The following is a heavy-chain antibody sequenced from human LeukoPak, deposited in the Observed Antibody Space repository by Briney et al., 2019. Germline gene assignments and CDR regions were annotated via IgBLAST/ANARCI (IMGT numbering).Heavy chain of an antibody. J-gene: IGHJ5*02. V-gene: IGHV1-2*02. D-gene: IGHD2-2*01. CDR3: ARPYCSSTSCYGWFDP. CDR1: GYTFTGYY. Sequence: ASVKVSCKASGYTFTGYYMHWVRQAPGQGLEWMGWINPNSGGTNYAQKFQGRVTMTRDTSISTAYMELSRLRSDDTAVYYCARPYCSSTSCYGWFDPRGQGTLVTVSS. CDR2: INPNSGGT.